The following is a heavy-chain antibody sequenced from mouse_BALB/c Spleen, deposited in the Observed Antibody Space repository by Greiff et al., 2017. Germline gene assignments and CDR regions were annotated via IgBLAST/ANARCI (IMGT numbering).Heavy chain of an antibody. CDR3: TREGYEDYFDY. Sequence: EVKLVESGGGLVQPGGSMKLSCVASGFTFSNYWMNWVRQSPEKGLEWVAEIRLKSNNYATHYAESVKGRFTISRDDSKSSVYLQMNNLRAEDTGIYYCTREGYEDYFDYWGQGTTITVSS. CDR2: IRLKSNNYAT. J-gene: IGHJ2*01. CDR1: GFTFSNYW. V-gene: IGHV6-6*02. D-gene: IGHD2-2*01.